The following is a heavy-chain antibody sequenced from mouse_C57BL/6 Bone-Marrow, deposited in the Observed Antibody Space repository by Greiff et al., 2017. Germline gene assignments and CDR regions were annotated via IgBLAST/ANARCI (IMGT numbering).Heavy chain of an antibody. D-gene: IGHD2-4*01. J-gene: IGHJ1*03. V-gene: IGHV1-69*01. CDR2: IDPSDSYT. CDR1: GYTFTSYW. CDR3: ARRDYDPYFDV. Sequence: VQLQQSGAELVMPGASVKLSCKASGYTFTSYWMHWVKQRPGQGLEWIGEIDPSDSYTNYNQKFKGKSTLTVDKSSSTAYMQLSSLTSEDSAVYYCARRDYDPYFDVWGTGTTVTVSS.